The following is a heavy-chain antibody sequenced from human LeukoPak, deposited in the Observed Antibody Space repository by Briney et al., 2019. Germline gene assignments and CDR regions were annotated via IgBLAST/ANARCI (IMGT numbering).Heavy chain of an antibody. CDR3: ARNSIEYSSSTGWFDP. D-gene: IGHD6-6*01. J-gene: IGHJ5*02. CDR2: IIPIFGTA. CDR1: GGTFSSYA. Sequence: SVKVSCKASGGTFSSYAISWVRQAPGQGLEWMGGIIPIFGTANYAQKFQGRVTITADESTSTAYMELSSLRSEDTAVYYCARNSIEYSSSTGWFDPWGQGTLVTVSS. V-gene: IGHV1-69*13.